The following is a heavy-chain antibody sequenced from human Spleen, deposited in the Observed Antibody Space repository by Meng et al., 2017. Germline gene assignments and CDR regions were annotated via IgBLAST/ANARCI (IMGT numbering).Heavy chain of an antibody. CDR3: ARVSGSYSANDY. D-gene: IGHD1-26*01. J-gene: IGHJ4*02. Sequence: GESLKISCRTSGFTFTSYGMGWVRQAPGKGLEWVSSISSSSSYIYYADSVKGRFTISRDNAKNSLYLQMNSLRAEDTAVYYCARVSGSYSANDYWGQGTLVTVSS. CDR1: GFTFTSYG. CDR2: ISSSSSYI. V-gene: IGHV3-21*01.